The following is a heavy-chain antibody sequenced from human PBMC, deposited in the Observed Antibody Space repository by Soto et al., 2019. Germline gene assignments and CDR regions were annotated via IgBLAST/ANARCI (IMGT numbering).Heavy chain of an antibody. J-gene: IGHJ5*02. V-gene: IGHV3-21*01. CDR3: ATYYYDSSGAFDP. Sequence: PGGSLRLSCAASGFTFSSYSMNWVRQAPGKGLEWVSSISSSSSYIYYADSVKGRFTISRDNAKNSLYLQMNSLRAEDTAVYYCATYYYDSSGAFDPWGQGTLVTVSS. D-gene: IGHD3-22*01. CDR2: ISSSSSYI. CDR1: GFTFSSYS.